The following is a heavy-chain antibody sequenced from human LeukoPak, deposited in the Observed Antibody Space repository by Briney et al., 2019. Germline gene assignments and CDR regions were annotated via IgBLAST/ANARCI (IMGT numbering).Heavy chain of an antibody. CDR2: IYYSGST. CDR3: ARDMDV. CDR1: GGSVSSGSCY. J-gene: IGHJ6*02. V-gene: IGHV4-61*01. Sequence: SETLSLTCTVSGGSVSSGSCYWSWIRQPPGKGLEWIGYIYYSGSTNYNPSLKSRVTISVDTSKNQFSLKLSSVTAADTAVYYCARDMDVWGQGTTVTVSS.